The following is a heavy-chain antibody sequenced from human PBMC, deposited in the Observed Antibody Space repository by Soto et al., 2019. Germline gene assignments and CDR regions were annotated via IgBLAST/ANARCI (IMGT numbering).Heavy chain of an antibody. CDR2: IGEGGVSR. Sequence: RLSCVASGFDFSTYAMSWVRQAPGKGLEWVSVIGEGGVSRVYADAVKGRFTISRDNSKNTLYLQMTSLRVDDTAMYYCARDSVTRVSSDIPGMDVWGQGTTLTVSS. CDR1: GFDFSTYA. V-gene: IGHV3-23*01. J-gene: IGHJ6*02. D-gene: IGHD3-10*01. CDR3: ARDSVTRVSSDIPGMDV.